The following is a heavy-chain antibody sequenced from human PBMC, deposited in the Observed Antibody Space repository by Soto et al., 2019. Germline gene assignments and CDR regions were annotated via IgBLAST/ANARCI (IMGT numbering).Heavy chain of an antibody. D-gene: IGHD6-13*01. Sequence: LSLTCTVSGGSINNYWWSWIRQAADKRLEWIGRLHSTGATNYNPSLRSRVTMSVDKSKNQFSLNLASVTAADTAVYYCVRDVPAAGTDWFDPWGQGTLVTVSS. CDR3: VRDVPAAGTDWFDP. CDR1: GGSINNYW. CDR2: LHSTGAT. J-gene: IGHJ5*02. V-gene: IGHV4-4*07.